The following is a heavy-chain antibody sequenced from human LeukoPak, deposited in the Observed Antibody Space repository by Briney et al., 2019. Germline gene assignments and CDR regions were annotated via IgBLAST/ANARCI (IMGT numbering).Heavy chain of an antibody. CDR3: ARDLVRGANSIDP. Sequence: GGSLRLCCAAPGFTFSNYWMGWVRQAPGKGLEWVANIKQDGSEIYYVDSVKGRFTISRDTAKDSLYLQMNSLRSEDTAVYYCARDLVRGANSIDPWGQGTLVTVSS. D-gene: IGHD3-10*01. CDR2: IKQDGSEI. J-gene: IGHJ5*02. V-gene: IGHV3-7*03. CDR1: GFTFSNYW.